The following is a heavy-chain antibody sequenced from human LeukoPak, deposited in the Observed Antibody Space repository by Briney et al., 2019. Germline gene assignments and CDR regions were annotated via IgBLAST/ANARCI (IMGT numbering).Heavy chain of an antibody. CDR1: GFTFSSYE. CDR3: ARFGGYSYGQGGSAFDI. V-gene: IGHV3-48*03. D-gene: IGHD5-18*01. J-gene: IGHJ3*02. CDR2: ISSSGSTI. Sequence: PGGSLRLSCAASGFTFSSYEMNWVRQAPGKGLEWVSYISSSGSTIYYADSVKGRFTISGDNAKNSLYLQMNSLRAEDTAVYYCARFGGYSYGQGGSAFDIWGQGAMVTVSS.